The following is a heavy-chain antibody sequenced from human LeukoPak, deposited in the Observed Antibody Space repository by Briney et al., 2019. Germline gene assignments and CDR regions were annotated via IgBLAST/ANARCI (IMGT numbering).Heavy chain of an antibody. J-gene: IGHJ4*02. D-gene: IGHD3-22*01. Sequence: GGSLRLSCAASGFTFSSYSMNWVRQAPGKGREWGSSISSSSSYIYYADSVKGRFTISRDNAMNSLYLQMNSLRAEDTAVYYCARDPLYDSSGYYQIDYWGQGTLVTVSS. V-gene: IGHV3-21*01. CDR1: GFTFSSYS. CDR2: ISSSSSYI. CDR3: ARDPLYDSSGYYQIDY.